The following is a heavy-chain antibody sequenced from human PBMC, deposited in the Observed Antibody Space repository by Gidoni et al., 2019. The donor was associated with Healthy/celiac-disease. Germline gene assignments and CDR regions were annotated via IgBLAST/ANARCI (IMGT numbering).Heavy chain of an antibody. J-gene: IGHJ6*04. CDR3: ARAGAPTTVTTEPHGGGGHYYYGMDV. Sequence: QVQLVQSGAEVKKPGSSVKASCKASGGTFSSYAISWVRQAPGQGLEWMGGIIPIFGTANYAQKFQGRVTITADKSTSTAYMELSSLRSEDTAVYYCARAGAPTTVTTEPHGGGGHYYYGMDVWGKGTTVTVSS. CDR2: IIPIFGTA. CDR1: GGTFSSYA. V-gene: IGHV1-69*06. D-gene: IGHD4-17*01.